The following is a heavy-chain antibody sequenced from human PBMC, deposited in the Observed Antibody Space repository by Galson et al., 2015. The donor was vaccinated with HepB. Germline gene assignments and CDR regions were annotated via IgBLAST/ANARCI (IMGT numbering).Heavy chain of an antibody. D-gene: IGHD2-8*01. CDR1: GFSFSRYE. V-gene: IGHV3-48*03. CDR3: ARVDVVLKVFAIFDL. CDR2: ISGSGDFI. Sequence: SLRLSCAASGFSFSRYEMNWVRQAPGKGLEWVSYISGSGDFIFYADSVKGRFTISRDNAKNSLYLQMNSLRAEDTDIYYCARVDVVLKVFAIFDLWGQGTLVTVSS. J-gene: IGHJ4*02.